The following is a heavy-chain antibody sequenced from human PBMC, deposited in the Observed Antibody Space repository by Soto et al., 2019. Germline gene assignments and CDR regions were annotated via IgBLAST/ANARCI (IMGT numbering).Heavy chain of an antibody. J-gene: IGHJ4*02. V-gene: IGHV4-39*01. D-gene: IGHD3-22*01. CDR2: IYYSGST. CDR1: GGSISSSSYY. Sequence: SETLSLTCTVSGGSISSSSYYWGWIRQPPGKGLEWIGSIYYSGSTYYNPSLKSRVTISVDTSKNQFSLKLSSVTAADTAVYYCAGITYYYDSSGFFFDYLGQGTLVTVSS. CDR3: AGITYYYDSSGFFFDY.